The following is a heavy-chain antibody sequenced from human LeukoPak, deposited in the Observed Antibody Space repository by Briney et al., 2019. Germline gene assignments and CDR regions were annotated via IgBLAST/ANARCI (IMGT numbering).Heavy chain of an antibody. D-gene: IGHD3-10*01. CDR2: IYYSGST. J-gene: IGHJ5*02. Sequence: SETLSLTCTVSGDSISSSSSYWGWIRQPPGEGLEWIGSIYYSGSTYYNTSLKSRVTISVDTSKNQFSLRLNSVTAADTAVYYCARDITMVRGAKKYNWFDPWGQGTLVTVSS. CDR1: GDSISSSSSY. V-gene: IGHV4-39*01. CDR3: ARDITMVRGAKKYNWFDP.